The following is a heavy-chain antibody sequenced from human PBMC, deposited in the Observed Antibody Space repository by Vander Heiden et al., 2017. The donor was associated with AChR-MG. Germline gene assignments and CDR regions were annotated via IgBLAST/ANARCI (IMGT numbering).Heavy chain of an antibody. CDR1: GFPFSDHY. V-gene: IGHV3-11*01. CDR3: ARGRRGNYDY. J-gene: IGHJ4*02. Sequence: QVQLVEFGGGLVKPGGSLRLSCATSGFPFSDHYMNWIRQAPGKGLEWVSYISSSGSTIFYADSLQGRFTISRDNAKNSLYLQMNSLRAEDTAVYYCARGRRGNYDYWGPGTLVTVSS. D-gene: IGHD4-4*01. CDR2: ISSSGSTI.